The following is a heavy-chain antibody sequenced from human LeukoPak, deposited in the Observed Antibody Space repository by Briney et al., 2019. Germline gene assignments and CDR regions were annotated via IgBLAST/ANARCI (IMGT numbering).Heavy chain of an antibody. D-gene: IGHD3/OR15-3a*01. J-gene: IGHJ4*02. CDR1: GVTLSNYG. Sequence: PAASLRLSCAVSGVTLSNYGMSWVRQAPGQGLEWVAGMSDSGGRTNYADSVKGRFTISRDSPKNTLYLQMNSLRAEDTAVYFCAKRGVVVRVFLVGFHKEAYYFESWGQGALVSVSS. V-gene: IGHV3-23*01. CDR3: AKRGVVVRVFLVGFHKEAYYFES. CDR2: MSDSGGRT.